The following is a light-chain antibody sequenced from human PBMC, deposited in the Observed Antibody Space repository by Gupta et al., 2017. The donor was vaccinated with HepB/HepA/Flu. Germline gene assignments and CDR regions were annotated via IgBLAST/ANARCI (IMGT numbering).Light chain of an antibody. V-gene: IGKV1-5*03. CDR3: QQYNDYPRT. CDR2: KAS. J-gene: IGKJ1*01. Sequence: DIQMTQSPSTLSASVRDRVTITCRASQSISNWLAWYQQKPGKAPKLLIYKASSLESGVPSRFSGSGSGTEFTLTISSLQPDDFATYYCQQYNDYPRTFGQGTKVEIK. CDR1: QSISNW.